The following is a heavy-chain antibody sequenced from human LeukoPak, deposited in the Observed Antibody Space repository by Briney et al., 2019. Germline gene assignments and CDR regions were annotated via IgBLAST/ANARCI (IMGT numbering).Heavy chain of an antibody. V-gene: IGHV4-59*01. CDR3: ARVQRIAARLYYDF. CDR1: GGSISSYY. D-gene: IGHD6-25*01. J-gene: IGHJ4*02. Sequence: SETLSLTCTLSGGSISSYYWSWTRQPPGKGREGIGYIYYSGSTNYNPSLKSRVTISVDTSKNQFSLKLSSVTTADTAVYYCARVQRIAARLYYDFWGQGTLVTVSS. CDR2: IYYSGST.